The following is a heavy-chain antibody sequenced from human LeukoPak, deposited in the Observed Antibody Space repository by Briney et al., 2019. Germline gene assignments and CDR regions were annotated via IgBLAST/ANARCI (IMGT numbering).Heavy chain of an antibody. J-gene: IGHJ1*01. Sequence: GRSLRLSCAASGFTFSSYAMHWVRQAPGKGLEWVAVISYDGSNKYYADSVKGRFTISRDNSKNTLYPQMNSLRAEDTAVYYCASSSVAEYFQRWGQGTLVTVSS. CDR3: ASSSVAEYFQR. CDR2: ISYDGSNK. CDR1: GFTFSSYA. V-gene: IGHV3-30*01.